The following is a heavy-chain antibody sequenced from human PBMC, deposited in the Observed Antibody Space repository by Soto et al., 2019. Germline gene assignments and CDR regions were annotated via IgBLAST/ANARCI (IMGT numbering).Heavy chain of an antibody. CDR1: GYTFTSSG. J-gene: IGHJ3*01. CDR2: ISAHTGSS. CDR3: ARAFFYQGSDSRGYSWDGFDC. Sequence: QVQLVQSGAEVKKPGASVKVSCKASGYTFTSSGMSWVRQAPGQGLEWMGWISAHTGSSEYAQRFQGRVTMTTDRSTSTAYMELRSLRSDDAAVYYCARAFFYQGSDSRGYSWDGFDCWGPGTLVTVSS. D-gene: IGHD3-22*01. V-gene: IGHV1-18*01.